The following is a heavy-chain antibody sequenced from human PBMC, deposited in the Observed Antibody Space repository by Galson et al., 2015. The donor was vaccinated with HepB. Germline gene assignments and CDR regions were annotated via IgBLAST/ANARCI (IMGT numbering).Heavy chain of an antibody. CDR3: AKGVKIAARRGYYYGMDV. CDR2: ISYDGSNK. V-gene: IGHV3-30*18. CDR1: GFTFSSYG. J-gene: IGHJ6*02. Sequence: SLRLSCAASGFTFSSYGMHWVRQAPGKGLEWVAVISYDGSNKYYADSVKGRFTISRDNSKNTLYLQISSLRAEDTAVYYCAKGVKIAARRGYYYGMDVWGQGTTVTVSS. D-gene: IGHD6-6*01.